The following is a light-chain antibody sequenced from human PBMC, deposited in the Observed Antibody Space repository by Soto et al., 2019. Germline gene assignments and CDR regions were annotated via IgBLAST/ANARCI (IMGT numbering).Light chain of an antibody. CDR1: TSDVGLYNY. Sequence: QSALTQPASVSGSPGQSITISCTGTTSDVGLYNYVSWYQQHPGKAPKLMISEVSNRPSGVSNRFSGSKSGNTASLTISGLQAEDEAYYYCSSYTSSDTLVFGAGTQLTVL. CDR2: EVS. V-gene: IGLV2-14*01. CDR3: SSYTSSDTLV. J-gene: IGLJ2*01.